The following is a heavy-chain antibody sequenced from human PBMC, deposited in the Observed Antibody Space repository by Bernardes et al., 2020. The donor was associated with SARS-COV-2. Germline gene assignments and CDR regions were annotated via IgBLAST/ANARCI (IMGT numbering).Heavy chain of an antibody. J-gene: IGHJ5*02. CDR1: GFIFRGSV. CDR2: IRTKANSYTT. Sequence: GRPLRTSCAASGFIFRGSVIHWVRQASGKGLEWVGRIRTKANSYTTAYTASVKGRFTISRDDSKNTAYLQMNSLKTEDTAVYYCTTAVGAWGQGTLVTVSS. D-gene: IGHD4-17*01. CDR3: TTAVGA. V-gene: IGHV3-73*01.